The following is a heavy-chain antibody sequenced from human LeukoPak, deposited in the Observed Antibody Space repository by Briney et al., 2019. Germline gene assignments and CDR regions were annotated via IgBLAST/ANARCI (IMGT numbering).Heavy chain of an antibody. D-gene: IGHD3-22*01. CDR1: GFSLSTSGMC. CDR2: IDWDDDK. CDR3: ARTSYYYDSSGRTNWFDP. J-gene: IGHJ5*02. V-gene: IGHV2-70*01. Sequence: SGPTLVNPTQTLTLTCTFSGFSLSTSGMCVSWIRQPPGKALEWLALIDWDDDKYHSTSLKTRLTISKDTSKNQVVLTMTNMDPVDTATYYCARTSYYYDSSGRTNWFDPWGQGTLVTVSS.